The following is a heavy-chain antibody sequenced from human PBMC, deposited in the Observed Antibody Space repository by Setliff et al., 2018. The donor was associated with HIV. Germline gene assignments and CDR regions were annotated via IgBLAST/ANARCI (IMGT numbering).Heavy chain of an antibody. CDR3: ARGADHFDTSGYYSFFDP. CDR1: GYTFNDNY. CDR2: ISPDIGDT. D-gene: IGHD3-22*01. Sequence: ASVKVSCKASGYTFNDNYIHWVRQAPGQGLEWMGRISPDIGDTNYAQMFHGRVTMTRDASISTAYMELSSLKSDDTAVYYCARGADHFDTSGYYSFFDPWGQGTLVTVSS. V-gene: IGHV1-2*06. J-gene: IGHJ5*02.